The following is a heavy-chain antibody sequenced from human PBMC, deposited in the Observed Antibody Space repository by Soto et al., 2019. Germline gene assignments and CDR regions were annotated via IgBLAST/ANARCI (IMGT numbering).Heavy chain of an antibody. CDR1: AFTFSSYW. D-gene: IGHD3-16*01. J-gene: IGHJ3*02. CDR2: IKQDGSEK. CDR3: ARDLFEAARRGEYAFDI. V-gene: IGHV3-7*03. Sequence: GGSLRLSCAASAFTFSSYWMSWVRQAPGKGLEWVANIKQDGSEKYYVDSVKGRFTISRDNAKNSLYLQMNSLRAEDTAVYYCARDLFEAARRGEYAFDIWGQGTMVTV.